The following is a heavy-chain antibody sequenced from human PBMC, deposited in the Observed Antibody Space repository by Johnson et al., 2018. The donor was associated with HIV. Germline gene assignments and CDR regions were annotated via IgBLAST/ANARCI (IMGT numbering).Heavy chain of an antibody. Sequence: VQLVESGGGLVQPGGSLRLSCAASGFTVSSNYMSWVRQAPGKGLEWVSVIYSGGSTYYADSVKGRFTISRDNSKNTLYLQMNSLRAEDTALYYCARDVTKDAFDIWGQGTMVTVSS. V-gene: IGHV3-66*01. J-gene: IGHJ3*02. CDR3: ARDVTKDAFDI. D-gene: IGHD4-17*01. CDR2: IYSGGST. CDR1: GFTVSSNY.